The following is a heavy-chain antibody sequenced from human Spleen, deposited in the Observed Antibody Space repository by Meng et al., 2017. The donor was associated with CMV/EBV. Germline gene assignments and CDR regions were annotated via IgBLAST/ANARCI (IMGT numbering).Heavy chain of an antibody. V-gene: IGHV1-69*02. Sequence: SVKVYCKASGGTFSSYTISWVRQAPGQGLEWMGRIIPILGIANYAQKFQGRVTITADKSTSTAYMELSSLRSEDTAVYYCARAAGSGEYYYYYGMDVWGQGTTVTVSS. D-gene: IGHD3-10*01. J-gene: IGHJ6*02. CDR1: GGTFSSYT. CDR2: IIPILGIA. CDR3: ARAAGSGEYYYYYGMDV.